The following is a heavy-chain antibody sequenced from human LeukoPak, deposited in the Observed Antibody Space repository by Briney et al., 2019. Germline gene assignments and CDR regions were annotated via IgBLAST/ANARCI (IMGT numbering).Heavy chain of an antibody. Sequence: PGGSLRLSCAASGFTFSSYAMSWVRQAPGKGLEGLSAISGSGGNTYFADSVKGRFTISRDNSKNTLYLQMNSLRAEDTAVYYCAKGPWLAYPYYFDYWGQGTLVTVSS. CDR2: ISGSGGNT. V-gene: IGHV3-23*01. J-gene: IGHJ4*02. D-gene: IGHD6-19*01. CDR3: AKGPWLAYPYYFDY. CDR1: GFTFSSYA.